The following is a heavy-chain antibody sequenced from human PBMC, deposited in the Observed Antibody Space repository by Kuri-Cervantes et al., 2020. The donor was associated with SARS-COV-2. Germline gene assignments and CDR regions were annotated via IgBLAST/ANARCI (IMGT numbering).Heavy chain of an antibody. J-gene: IGHJ3*02. CDR1: GGSISSSSYY. CDR2: IYYSGST. D-gene: IGHD1-26*01. CDR3: ARHTAVGATKGDAFDI. V-gene: IGHV4-39*01. Sequence: SETLSLTCTVSGGSISSSSYYWGWIRQPPGKGLERIGSIYYSGSTYYNPSLKSRVTISVDTSKNQFSLKLSSVTAADTAVYYCARHTAVGATKGDAFDIWGQGTRVTVSS.